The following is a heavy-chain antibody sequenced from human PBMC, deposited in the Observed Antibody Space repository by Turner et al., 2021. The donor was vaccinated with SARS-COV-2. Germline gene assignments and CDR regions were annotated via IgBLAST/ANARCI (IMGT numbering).Heavy chain of an antibody. CDR1: GFTFSNYA. D-gene: IGHD3-22*01. CDR3: AKRDFADSNGYAPLFDY. CDR2: ISGSSFTT. J-gene: IGHJ4*02. V-gene: IGHV3-23*01. Sequence: EVQLLESGGGLVQPGGSLRLSCPASGFTFSNYAMTWVRQTPGKGLEWVSGISGSSFTTYYADPAKGRFTISRDNAKNTLYLQMNSLRVEDTAVYYCAKRDFADSNGYAPLFDYWGQGTLVTVSS.